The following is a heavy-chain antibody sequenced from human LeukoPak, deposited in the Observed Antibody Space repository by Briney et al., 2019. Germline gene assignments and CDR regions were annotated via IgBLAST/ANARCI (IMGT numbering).Heavy chain of an antibody. CDR1: GGSISSSSYY. CDR3: ARSSRAYYYGSGSYSDDY. Sequence: SETLSLTCTVSGGSISSSSYYWGWIRQPPGKGLEWIGSVYTSGSTYYSPSLESRVTISKDTSKNQFSLKLSSVTAADTAVYYCARSSRAYYYGSGSYSDDYWGQGTLVTVSS. CDR2: VYTSGST. J-gene: IGHJ4*02. D-gene: IGHD3-10*01. V-gene: IGHV4-39*01.